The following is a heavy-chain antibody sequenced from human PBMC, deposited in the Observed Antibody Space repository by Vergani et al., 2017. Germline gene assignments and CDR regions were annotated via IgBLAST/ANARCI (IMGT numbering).Heavy chain of an antibody. CDR3: ARRFAELLGSWFDP. V-gene: IGHV3-30*03. J-gene: IGHJ5*02. Sequence: QVQLVESGGGVVQPGRSLRLSCAASGFTFSSYGMHWVRQAPGKGLEWVAVISYDGSNKYYADSVKGRFTISRDNAKNSLYLQMNSLRAEDTALYHCARRFAELLGSWFDPWGQGTLVTVSS. D-gene: IGHD3-10*01. CDR1: GFTFSSYG. CDR2: ISYDGSNK.